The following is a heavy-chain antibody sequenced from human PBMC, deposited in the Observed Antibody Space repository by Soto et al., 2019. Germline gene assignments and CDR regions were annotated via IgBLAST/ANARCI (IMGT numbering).Heavy chain of an antibody. CDR2: FSYDGSNK. D-gene: IGHD2-2*01. J-gene: IGHJ4*02. Sequence: PGGSLRLSCAASGFTFSNYAMHWVRQAPGKGLEWVAVFSYDGSNKYYADSVKGRFTISRDNSKNTLYLQMNSLRAEDAAVYYCAGGTSIYCPSTTCPRFYWGQGTLVTVSS. V-gene: IGHV3-30-3*01. CDR1: GFTFSNYA. CDR3: AGGTSIYCPSTTCPRFY.